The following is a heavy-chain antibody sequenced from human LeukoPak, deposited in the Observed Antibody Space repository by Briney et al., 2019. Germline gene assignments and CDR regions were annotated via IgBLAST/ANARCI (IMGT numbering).Heavy chain of an antibody. J-gene: IGHJ4*02. CDR3: ARDAPYCSSTSCYSDY. V-gene: IGHV3-64*01. CDR1: GFTFSSYA. D-gene: IGHD2-2*01. CDR2: ISSNGGST. Sequence: GGSLRLSCAASGFTFSSYAMHWVRQAPGKGLEYVSAISSNGGSTYYANSVKGRFTISRDNSKNTLYLQMGSLRAGDMAVYYCARDAPYCSSTSCYSDYWGQGTLVTVSS.